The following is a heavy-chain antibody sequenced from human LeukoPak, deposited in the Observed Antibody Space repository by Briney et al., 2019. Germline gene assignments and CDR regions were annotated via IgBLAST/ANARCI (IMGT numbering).Heavy chain of an antibody. D-gene: IGHD3-9*01. J-gene: IGHJ3*02. Sequence: SETLSLTCAVSGGSISSGGYSWSWIRQPAGKGLEWIGRIYTSGSTNYNPSLKSRVTMSVDTSKNQFSLKLSSVTAADTAVYYCARGSPRDLRYFDWLLLENDAFDIWGQGTMVTVSS. CDR3: ARGSPRDLRYFDWLLLENDAFDI. CDR2: IYTSGST. CDR1: GGSISSGGYS. V-gene: IGHV4-61*02.